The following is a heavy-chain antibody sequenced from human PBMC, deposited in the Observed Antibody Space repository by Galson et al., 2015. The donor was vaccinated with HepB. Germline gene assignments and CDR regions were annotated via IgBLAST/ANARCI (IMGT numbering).Heavy chain of an antibody. CDR2: ISWGGTGT. CDR1: GFKFDDYG. CDR3: AKGTRGQRLAPDY. V-gene: IGHV3-43D*04. Sequence: SLRLSCAASGFKFDDYGMHWVRQAPGKGLEWVSLISWGGTGTYYADSVKGRFTISRDNSKNSLYLQMNSLRPEDTAFYYCAKGTRGQRLAPDYWGQGTLVTVSS. D-gene: IGHD6-25*01. J-gene: IGHJ4*02.